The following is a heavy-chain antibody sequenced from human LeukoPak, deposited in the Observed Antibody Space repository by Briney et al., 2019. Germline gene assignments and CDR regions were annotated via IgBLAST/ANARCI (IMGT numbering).Heavy chain of an antibody. V-gene: IGHV4-4*07. CDR3: ARDWGYYYDSSGYYRYWYFDL. D-gene: IGHD3-22*01. Sequence: SETLSLTCTVSGGSLSSYYWSWIRQPAGKGLEWIGRIYTSGSTNYNPSLKSRVTMSVDTSKNQFSLKLSSVTAADTAVYYCARDWGYYYDSSGYYRYWYFDLWGRGTLVTVSS. CDR2: IYTSGST. J-gene: IGHJ2*01. CDR1: GGSLSSYY.